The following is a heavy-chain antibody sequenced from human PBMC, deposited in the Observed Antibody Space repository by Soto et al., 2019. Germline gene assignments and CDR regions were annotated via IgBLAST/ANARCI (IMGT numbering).Heavy chain of an antibody. CDR3: SHRATTVTWWFDP. CDR1: GLSLTTRGAG. J-gene: IGHJ5*02. V-gene: IGHV2-5*02. CDR2: IYWDDDK. Sequence: QITLKESGPTLVKPTQTLTLICSFSGLSLTTRGAGVGWIRQPPGRDLEWLALIYWDDDKGYSPCLKNRLTITKDTTKNRMVHTMTNMDPADTATYFCSHRATTVTWWFDPWGQGTLVTVSS. D-gene: IGHD4-17*01.